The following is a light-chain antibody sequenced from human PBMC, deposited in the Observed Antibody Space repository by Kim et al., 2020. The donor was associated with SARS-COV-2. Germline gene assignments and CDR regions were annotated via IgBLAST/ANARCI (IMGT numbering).Light chain of an antibody. CDR2: EDD. CDR3: QVWESRTVV. J-gene: IGLJ2*01. Sequence: SVSPGQTATITCSGDKLGDKYACWYQQKPGQSPTLVIYEDDKRPSGIPERFSGSNSGSTATLTISGAQAMDEADYYCQVWESRTVVFGGGTQLTVL. V-gene: IGLV3-1*01. CDR1: KLGDKY.